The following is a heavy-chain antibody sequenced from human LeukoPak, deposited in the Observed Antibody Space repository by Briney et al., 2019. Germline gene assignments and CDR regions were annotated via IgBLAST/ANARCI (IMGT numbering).Heavy chain of an antibody. Sequence: SETLSLTCAVYGGSFSGYYWSWIRQPPGKGLEWIGEINHSGSTNYNPSLKSRVTISVDTSKNQFTLKLSSVTAADTAVYYCARARYTISRRWFDPWGQGTLVTVSS. CDR3: ARARYTISRRWFDP. V-gene: IGHV4-34*01. CDR1: GGSFSGYY. J-gene: IGHJ5*02. D-gene: IGHD3-3*01. CDR2: INHSGST.